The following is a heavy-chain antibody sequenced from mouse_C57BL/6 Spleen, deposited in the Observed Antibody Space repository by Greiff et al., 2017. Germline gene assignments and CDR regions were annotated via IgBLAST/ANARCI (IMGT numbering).Heavy chain of an antibody. Sequence: QVQLQQPGAELVKPGASVKLSCKASGYTFTSYWMHWVKQRPGQGLEWIGMIHPNSGSTNYNEKFKSKATLTVDTSSSTAYMQLSSLTSEDSAVYYCARSYDGYSSFAYWGQGTLVTVSA. CDR2: IHPNSGST. J-gene: IGHJ3*01. V-gene: IGHV1-64*01. D-gene: IGHD2-3*01. CDR3: ARSYDGYSSFAY. CDR1: GYTFTSYW.